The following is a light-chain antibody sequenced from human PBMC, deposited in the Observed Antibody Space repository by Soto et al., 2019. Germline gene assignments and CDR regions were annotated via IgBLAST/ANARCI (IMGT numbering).Light chain of an antibody. CDR2: DDT. J-gene: IGLJ2*01. Sequence: SYELTQPPSVSVSPGQTATMTCSGDKLGSKYVCWYQQKPGQPPVLVIYDDTKRPSGIPERFSGSNSGNTATLTISGTQAMDEADYYCQAWDNSVVFGGGTKLTVL. CDR3: QAWDNSVV. CDR1: KLGSKY. V-gene: IGLV3-1*01.